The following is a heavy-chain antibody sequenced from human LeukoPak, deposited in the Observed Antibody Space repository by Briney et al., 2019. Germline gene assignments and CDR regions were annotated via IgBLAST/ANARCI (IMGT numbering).Heavy chain of an antibody. CDR1: GFTVSSNY. J-gene: IGHJ4*02. D-gene: IGHD2-21*01. CDR3: AREREVNGRNIDY. Sequence: GGSLRLSCAASGFTVSSNYMSWVRQAPGKGLEWVSVIYSGGSTYYADSVKGRFTISRDNSKNTPYLQMNSLRAEDTAVYYCAREREVNGRNIDYWGQGTLVTVSS. V-gene: IGHV3-66*02. CDR2: IYSGGST.